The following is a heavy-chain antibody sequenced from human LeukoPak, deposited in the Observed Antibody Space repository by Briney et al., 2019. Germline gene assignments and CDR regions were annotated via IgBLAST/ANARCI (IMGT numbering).Heavy chain of an antibody. CDR3: ARGSGSGWPLDR. V-gene: IGHV3-53*01. J-gene: IGHJ5*02. Sequence: GGSLRLSCAASGVIVSRNFMSWVRQAPGKGLQWVAIMYAGGTTDYSDSVRGRFHISRDSSNNTLSLQINSLRAEDTAVYYCARGSGSGWPLDRWGQGALVTVSS. CDR1: GVIVSRNF. CDR2: MYAGGTT. D-gene: IGHD6-19*01.